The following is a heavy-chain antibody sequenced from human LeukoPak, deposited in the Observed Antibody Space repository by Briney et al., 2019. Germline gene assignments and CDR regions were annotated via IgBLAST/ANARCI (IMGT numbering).Heavy chain of an antibody. CDR2: IYPGDSDT. D-gene: IGHD6-6*01. V-gene: IGHV5-51*01. J-gene: IGHJ4*02. Sequence: GESLKISCKGSGYSFTSYWIGWVRQMPGKGLEWMGIIYPGDSDTRYSPSFQGQVTISADKSISTAYLQWSSLKASDTAMYYCARRRSHSSSGSPVYYFDYWGQGTLVTVSS. CDR1: GYSFTSYW. CDR3: ARRRSHSSSGSPVYYFDY.